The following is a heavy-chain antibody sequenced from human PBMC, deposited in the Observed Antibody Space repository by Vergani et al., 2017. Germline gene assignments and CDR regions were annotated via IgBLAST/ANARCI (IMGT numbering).Heavy chain of an antibody. Sequence: EVQLVESGGGLVKPGGSLRLSCAASGFTFSSYSMNWVRQAPGKGLEWVSSISSSSSYIYYADSVKGRFTISRDNAKNSLYLQMNSLRAEDTAVYYCARVGTYYYDSSGYYYVDYFDYWGQGTLVTVSS. V-gene: IGHV3-21*01. CDR2: ISSSSSYI. J-gene: IGHJ4*02. CDR3: ARVGTYYYDSSGYYYVDYFDY. CDR1: GFTFSSYS. D-gene: IGHD3-22*01.